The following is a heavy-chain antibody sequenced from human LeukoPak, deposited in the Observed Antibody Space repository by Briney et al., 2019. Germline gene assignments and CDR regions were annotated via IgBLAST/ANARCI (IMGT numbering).Heavy chain of an antibody. V-gene: IGHV3-13*04. J-gene: IGHJ4*02. D-gene: IGHD3-9*01. CDR3: AKASLRYFDWFSDY. Sequence: PGGSLRLSCAASGFTFSSYDMHWVRQATGKGLEWVSAIGTAGDTYYPGSVKGRFTISRENAKNSLYLQMNSLRAEDTAVYSCAKASLRYFDWFSDYWGQGTLVTVSS. CDR1: GFTFSSYD. CDR2: IGTAGDT.